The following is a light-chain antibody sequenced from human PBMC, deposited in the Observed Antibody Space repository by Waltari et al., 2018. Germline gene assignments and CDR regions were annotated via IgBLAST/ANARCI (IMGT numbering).Light chain of an antibody. J-gene: IGLJ3*02. CDR2: GVS. CDR3: CSYTTTTTWV. Sequence: QSALTQPASVCGSPGQSITISCSGTGSDIGGFNYVSWYQQRPGKAPKLLIYGVSQRPSGVSDRFSGFKSGNRASLTISGLQAEDDSDYYCCSYTTTTTWVFGGGTKLTVL. CDR1: GSDIGGFNY. V-gene: IGLV2-14*03.